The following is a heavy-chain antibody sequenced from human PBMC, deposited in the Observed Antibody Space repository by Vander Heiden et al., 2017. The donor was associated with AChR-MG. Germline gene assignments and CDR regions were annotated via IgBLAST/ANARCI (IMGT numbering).Heavy chain of an antibody. V-gene: IGHV3-7*01. CDR3: AREAVTEAYYYYYGMDV. CDR1: GFTFSSSG. CDR2: IKQDGSEK. D-gene: IGHD4-17*01. J-gene: IGHJ6*02. Sequence: EVQLVESGGGLVQPGGSLRLPCAASGFTFSSSGMSGVRRAQGKGLEWVANIKQDGSEKYYVDSVNGRFTISRDNAKNSLYLQMNSLRAEDTAVYYCAREAVTEAYYYYYGMDVWGQGTTVTVSS.